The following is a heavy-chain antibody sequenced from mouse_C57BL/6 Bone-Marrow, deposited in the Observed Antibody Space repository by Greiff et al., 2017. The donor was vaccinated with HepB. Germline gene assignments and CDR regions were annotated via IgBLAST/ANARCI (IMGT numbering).Heavy chain of an antibody. CDR3: ARPSYYGSSY. V-gene: IGHV5-12*01. CDR2: ISNGGGST. J-gene: IGHJ3*01. Sequence: DVKLVESGGGLVQPGGSLKLSCAASGFTFSDYYMYWVRQTPEKRLEWVAYISNGGGSTYYPDTVKGRFTISRDNAKNTLYLQMSRLKSEDTAMYYCARPSYYGSSYWGQGTLVTVSA. CDR1: GFTFSDYY. D-gene: IGHD1-1*01.